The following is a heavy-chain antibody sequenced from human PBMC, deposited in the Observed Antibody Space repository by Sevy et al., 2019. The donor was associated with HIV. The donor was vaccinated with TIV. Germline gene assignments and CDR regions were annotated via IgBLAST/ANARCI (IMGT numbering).Heavy chain of an antibody. CDR3: VRETGGSGSAGYFGD. CDR2: ISLHGTNK. D-gene: IGHD2-15*01. Sequence: GGSLRLSCAASGFTFSNYVMHWVRQAPGKGLEWVALISLHGTNKDYRDSVKGRFTISRDDDKNTVYVEMTSLTVEDTALYYCVRETGGSGSAGYFGDWGQGTLVTVSS. V-gene: IGHV3-30*04. J-gene: IGHJ4*02. CDR1: GFTFSNYV.